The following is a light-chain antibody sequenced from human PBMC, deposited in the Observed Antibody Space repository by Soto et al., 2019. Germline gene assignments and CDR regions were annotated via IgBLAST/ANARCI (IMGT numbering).Light chain of an antibody. CDR3: QQYDKRPRT. CDR1: QGIXRY. Sequence: VMTKSASTLSVSPGERGTLSCRASQGIXRYLGWDQRKPGQSPRLPXDGASARARGVPDSCSGGGSAAEDTLTISSRQSDEVSVYYCQQYDKRPRTFGQGTKVEIK. V-gene: IGKV3-15*01. J-gene: IGKJ1*01. CDR2: GAS.